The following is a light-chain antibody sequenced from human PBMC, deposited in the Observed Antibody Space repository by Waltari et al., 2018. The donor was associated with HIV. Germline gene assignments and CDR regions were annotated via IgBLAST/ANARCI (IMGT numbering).Light chain of an antibody. CDR2: DVS. J-gene: IGLJ1*01. V-gene: IGLV2-11*01. CDR3: CSYAGSSTYV. CDR1: SSDVGGYHY. Sequence: QSALTQPRSESGSPGQSVTISCTESSSDVGGYHYVSWYQQDPGKAPKLMIYDVSKRPSGVPDRFSGSKSGNTASLTISGLQAEDEADYYCCSYAGSSTYVFGTGTKVTVL.